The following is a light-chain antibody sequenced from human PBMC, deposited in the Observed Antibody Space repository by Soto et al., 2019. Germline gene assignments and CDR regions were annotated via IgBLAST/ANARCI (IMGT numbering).Light chain of an antibody. CDR2: SNT. V-gene: IGLV1-40*01. J-gene: IGLJ1*01. Sequence: QSVLTQPPSVSGAPGQRVTISCTGSSSNIGPGYDVHWYQQLPGTAPKLLIYSNTNRPSVVPDRFSGSRSGTSASLAITGLQAEDEADYYCQSYDSSLSGSVLGTVTKLTVL. CDR1: SSNIGPGYD. CDR3: QSYDSSLSGSV.